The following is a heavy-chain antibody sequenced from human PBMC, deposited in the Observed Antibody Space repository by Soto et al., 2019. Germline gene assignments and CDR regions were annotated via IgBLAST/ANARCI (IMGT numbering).Heavy chain of an antibody. J-gene: IGHJ4*02. CDR2: INGDGSVT. CDR1: GFTFSGSW. V-gene: IGHV3-74*01. D-gene: IGHD3-10*01. Sequence: EVQLVESGGGLVQPGGSLRLSCAASGFTFSGSWMHWVRQAPGKGLVWVSRINGDGSVTSYAEFVKGRFTISRDDAKNTLFMQMNGLSAEDTAVYYCARGIFGSGTANDYWGQGTLVTVSS. CDR3: ARGIFGSGTANDY.